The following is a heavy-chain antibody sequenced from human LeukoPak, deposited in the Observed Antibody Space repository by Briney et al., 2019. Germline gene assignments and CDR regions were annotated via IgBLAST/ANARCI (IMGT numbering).Heavy chain of an antibody. J-gene: IGHJ4*02. D-gene: IGHD6-13*01. CDR1: GYTFTSYG. Sequence: ASVKVSCKASGYTFTSYGISWVRQAPGQGLEWMGWISAYNGNTNYAQKLQGRVTMTTDTSTSTAYMELRSLRSDDTAVYYCAGGIASTGRYYFDYWGQGTLVTVSS. CDR2: ISAYNGNT. V-gene: IGHV1-18*01. CDR3: AGGIASTGRYYFDY.